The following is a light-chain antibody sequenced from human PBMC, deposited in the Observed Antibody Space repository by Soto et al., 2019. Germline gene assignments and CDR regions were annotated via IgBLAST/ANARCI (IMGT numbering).Light chain of an antibody. CDR3: QQYDNLPLT. CDR2: DAS. J-gene: IGKJ4*01. CDR1: QSISSW. Sequence: DIQMTQSPSTLSASVGDRVTITCRASQSISSWLAWYQQKSGKAPKLLIYDASDLETGVPSRFSGSGSGTDFTFTISSLQPEDIATYYCQQYDNLPLTFGGGTKWIS. V-gene: IGKV1-33*01.